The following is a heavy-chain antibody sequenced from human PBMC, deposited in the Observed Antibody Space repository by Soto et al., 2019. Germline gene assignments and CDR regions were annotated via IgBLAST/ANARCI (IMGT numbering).Heavy chain of an antibody. Sequence: EVQLVESGGGLVQPGGSLRLSCIGSGFTLSDYRMDWVRQAPGKGLEWVARIRNKANRDTIEYAASVKGRFTISRDDSKNSLYLQMSSLRIEDTAIYYCTRDIEKYSFNDWGQGTLVTVSS. CDR2: IRNKANRDTI. CDR3: TRDIEKYSFND. CDR1: GFTLSDYR. V-gene: IGHV3-72*01. J-gene: IGHJ4*02. D-gene: IGHD2-15*01.